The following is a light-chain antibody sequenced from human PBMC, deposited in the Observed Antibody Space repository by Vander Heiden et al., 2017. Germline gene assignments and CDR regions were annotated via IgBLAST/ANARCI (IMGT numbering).Light chain of an antibody. CDR2: ANT. Sequence: QSVLTQPPSVSGAPGQRITISCTGSSSNLGANYDVHWYQPLPGTAPKLLVYANTIRPSGVPDRFSGSKSGTSASLAITGLQAEDEADYYCQSYDDSLSGSGVFGTGTKVTV. CDR1: SSNLGANYD. CDR3: QSYDDSLSGSGV. V-gene: IGLV1-40*01. J-gene: IGLJ1*01.